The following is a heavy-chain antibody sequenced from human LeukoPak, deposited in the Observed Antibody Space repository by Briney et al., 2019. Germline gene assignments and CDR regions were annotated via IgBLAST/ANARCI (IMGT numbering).Heavy chain of an antibody. CDR2: IKQDGSEK. V-gene: IGHV3-7*03. CDR3: ARYVITMVRGVIAYYFDY. D-gene: IGHD3-10*01. CDR1: GFTFSSYS. J-gene: IGHJ4*02. Sequence: PGGSLRLSCAASGFTFSSYSMNWVRQAPGKGLEWVANIKQDGSEKYYVDSVKGRFTISRDNAKNSLYLQMNSLRADDTAVYYCARYVITMVRGVIAYYFDYWGQGTLVTVSS.